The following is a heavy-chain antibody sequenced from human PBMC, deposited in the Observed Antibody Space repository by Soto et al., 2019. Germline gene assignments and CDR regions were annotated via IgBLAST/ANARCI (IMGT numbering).Heavy chain of an antibody. V-gene: IGHV3-21*01. CDR2: ISSSSSYI. J-gene: IGHJ6*02. CDR1: GFTFSSYS. CDR3: ARGCSSTSCYYGMDV. Sequence: PGGSLRLSCAASGFTFSSYSMNWVRQAPGKGLEWVSSISSSSSYIYYADSVKGRFTISRDNAKNSLYLQMNSLRAEDTAVYYCARGCSSTSCYYGMDVWGQGTTVTVSS. D-gene: IGHD2-2*01.